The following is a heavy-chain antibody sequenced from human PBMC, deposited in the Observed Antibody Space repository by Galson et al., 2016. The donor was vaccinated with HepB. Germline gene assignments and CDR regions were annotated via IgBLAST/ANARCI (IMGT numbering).Heavy chain of an antibody. D-gene: IGHD5-24*01. J-gene: IGHJ4*02. CDR2: IKSKSDGGTT. V-gene: IGHV3-15*07. CDR3: ATEIMATVSY. Sequence: SLRLSCAASGFTFSNAWMNRVRQAPGKGLEWVGRIKSKSDGGTTDFAAPLKGRFTISRADSKNTLYLQMNSLKTEDTAMYYCATEIMATVSYWGQGTLVTVSS. CDR1: GFTFSNAW.